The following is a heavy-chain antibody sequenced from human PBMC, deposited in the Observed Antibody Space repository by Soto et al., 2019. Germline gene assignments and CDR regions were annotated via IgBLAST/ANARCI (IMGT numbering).Heavy chain of an antibody. CDR1: SFTFTSYS. D-gene: IGHD2-2*02. CDR2: ISSTSNTI. Sequence: XESLRLSCAASSFTFTSYSMNWVRQAPGKGLEWVSHISSTSNTIYYADSVKGRFTISRDNAKNSLYLQMNSLRVEDTAVYYCAREVRSCSSTSCSTDFDSWGQGTLVTVSS. V-gene: IGHV3-48*01. CDR3: AREVRSCSSTSCSTDFDS. J-gene: IGHJ4*02.